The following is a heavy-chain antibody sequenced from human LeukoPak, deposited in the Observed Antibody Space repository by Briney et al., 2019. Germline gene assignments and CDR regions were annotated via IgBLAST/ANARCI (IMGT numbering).Heavy chain of an antibody. V-gene: IGHV3-21*01. D-gene: IGHD1-26*01. J-gene: IGHJ4*02. Sequence: GGSLRLSCAASGFTFSSFTMNWVRQAPGKGLEWVSSISSSSTYKDYIDSVKGRFTISRDNANNSLYLQMNSLRAEDTAVYYCARDPFELWGQGTLVTVSS. CDR2: ISSSSTYK. CDR3: ARDPFEL. CDR1: GFTFSSFT.